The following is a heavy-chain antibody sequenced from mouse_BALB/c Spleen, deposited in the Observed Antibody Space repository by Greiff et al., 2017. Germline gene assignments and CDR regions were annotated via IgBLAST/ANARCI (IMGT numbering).Heavy chain of an antibody. D-gene: IGHD3-2*01. CDR1: GFNIKDTY. CDR2: IDPANGNT. V-gene: IGHV14-3*02. Sequence: VHVKQSGAELVKPGASVKLSCTASGFNIKDTYMHWVKQRPEQGLEWIGRIDPANGNTKYDPKFQGKATITADTSSNTAYLQLSSLTSEDTAVYYCARQRGLHYWGQGTTLTVSS. J-gene: IGHJ2*01. CDR3: ARQRGLHY.